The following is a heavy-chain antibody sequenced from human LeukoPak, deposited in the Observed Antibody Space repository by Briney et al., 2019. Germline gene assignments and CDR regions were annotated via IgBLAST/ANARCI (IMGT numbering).Heavy chain of an antibody. V-gene: IGHV2-70*11. CDR2: IDWEDDK. CDR1: GLSLSTNGMC. J-gene: IGHJ4*02. Sequence: RRSGPALVKPTQTLTLTCTFSGLSLSTNGMCVSWIRQPPGKALEWLARIDWEDDKYYSTSLKTRLTISKDTSKNQVVLTMTNMDPVDTATYYCARSLRSGWYYFDYWGQGTLVTVSS. CDR3: ARSLRSGWYYFDY. D-gene: IGHD6-19*01.